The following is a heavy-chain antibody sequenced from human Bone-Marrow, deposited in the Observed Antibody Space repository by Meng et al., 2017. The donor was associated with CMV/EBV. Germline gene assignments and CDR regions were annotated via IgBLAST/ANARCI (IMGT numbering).Heavy chain of an antibody. CDR1: NFTKYG. CDR3: ARDASFYYDSSGYYFAY. V-gene: IGHV1-18*01. Sequence: NFTKYGFSWVRLAPGQGIEWMGWISGYNGVTNYAQKFKGRVTMTIDASTSTAYLDLRSLTSADTAVYYCARDASFYYDSSGYYFAYWGQGSLVTVSS. J-gene: IGHJ4*02. D-gene: IGHD3-22*01. CDR2: ISGYNGVT.